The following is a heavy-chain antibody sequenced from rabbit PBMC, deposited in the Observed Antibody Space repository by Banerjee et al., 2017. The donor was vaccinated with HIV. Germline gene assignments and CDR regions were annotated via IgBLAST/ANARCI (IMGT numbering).Heavy chain of an antibody. CDR2: IHPNYGTT. D-gene: IGHD8-1*01. CDR1: GFDFSTYY. CDR3: ARDKEHYIWGYVGTGYGTGLDL. J-gene: IGHJ3*01. Sequence: QEQLEESGGGLVKPEGSLTLTCKASGFDFSTYYMCWVRQAPGKGLEWIAYIHPNYGTTYYASWAKGRFTISKTSSTTVTLQMTSLTAADTATYFCARDKEHYIWGYVGTGYGTGLDLWGPGTLVTVS. V-gene: IGHV1S45*01.